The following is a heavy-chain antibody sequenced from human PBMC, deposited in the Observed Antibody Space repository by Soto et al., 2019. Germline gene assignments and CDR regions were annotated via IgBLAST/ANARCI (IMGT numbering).Heavy chain of an antibody. CDR3: ARGWRAAFDY. V-gene: IGHV4-34*01. CDR1: GRSFSGYQ. J-gene: IGHJ4*02. CDR2: INHGGIP. D-gene: IGHD6-25*01. Sequence: PSETLSLTCAVYGRSFSGYQWIWIRQPPGKGLEWIGEINHGGIPNYNSSLESRVTISIDTSKNQFSLKLSSVTAADTAVYYCARGWRAAFDYWGQGTLVTVSS.